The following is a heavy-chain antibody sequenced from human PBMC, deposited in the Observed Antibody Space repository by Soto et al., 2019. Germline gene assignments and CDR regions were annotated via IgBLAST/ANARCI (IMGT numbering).Heavy chain of an antibody. CDR3: TTEGIMIFGVVTLRAFDI. CDR2: IKSKTDGGTT. CDR1: GFTFSNAW. D-gene: IGHD3-3*01. Sequence: GGSLRLSCAASGFTFSNAWMSWVRQAPGKGLEWVGRIKSKTDGGTTDYAAPVKGRFTISRDDSKNTLYLQMNSLKTEDTAVYYCTTEGIMIFGVVTLRAFDIWGQGTMVTVSS. J-gene: IGHJ3*02. V-gene: IGHV3-15*01.